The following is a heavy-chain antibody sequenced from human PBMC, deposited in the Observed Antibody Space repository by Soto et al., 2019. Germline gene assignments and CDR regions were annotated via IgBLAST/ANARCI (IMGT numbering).Heavy chain of an antibody. Sequence: QVQLVQSGTEVKKPGASVKVSCKASGYTFTNFGISWVRQAPGQGLEWMGWISAYNGNTNYAQKSPXTXTXXTHTSTSTAYLEPRSLRSADAAVYYCARGATPLDYWGQGTLVTVSS. CDR2: ISAYNGNT. J-gene: IGHJ4*02. V-gene: IGHV1-18*01. CDR3: ARGATPLDY. D-gene: IGHD2-15*01. CDR1: GYTFTNFG.